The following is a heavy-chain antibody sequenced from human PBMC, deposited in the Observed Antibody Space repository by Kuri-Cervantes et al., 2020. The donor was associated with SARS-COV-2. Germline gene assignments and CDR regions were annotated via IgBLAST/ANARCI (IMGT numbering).Heavy chain of an antibody. CDR2: IIPIFGTA. J-gene: IGHJ6*03. CDR3: ALGYWGSGYPRYYYYMDV. D-gene: IGHD3-22*01. CDR1: GVTFSSYA. Sequence: SVKVSCKASGVTFSSYAISWVRQAPGQGLEWMGGIIPIFGTANYAQKFQGRVTITADESTSTAYMELSSLRSEDTAVYYCALGYWGSGYPRYYYYMDVWGKGTTVTVSS. V-gene: IGHV1-69*13.